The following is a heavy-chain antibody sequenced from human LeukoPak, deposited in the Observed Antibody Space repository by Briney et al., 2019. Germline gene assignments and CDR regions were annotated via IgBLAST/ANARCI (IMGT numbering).Heavy chain of an antibody. D-gene: IGHD3-22*01. V-gene: IGHV3-74*01. J-gene: IGHJ4*02. CDR2: INSDGSST. CDR3: ARTGYDSSGYYSDY. CDR1: GFTFSSYW. Sequence: PGGSLRLSCAASGFTFSSYWMHWVRQAPGKGLVWVSRINSDGSSTSYADSVKGRFTISRDNAKNTLYLQMNSLRAEDTAVYYCARTGYDSSGYYSDYWGQGILVTVSS.